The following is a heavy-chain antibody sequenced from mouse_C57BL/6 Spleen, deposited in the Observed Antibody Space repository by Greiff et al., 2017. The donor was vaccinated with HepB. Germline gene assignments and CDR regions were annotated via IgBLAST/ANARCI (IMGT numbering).Heavy chain of an antibody. V-gene: IGHV10-1*01. CDR2: IRSKSNNYAT. Sequence: EVQRVESGGGLVQPKGSLKLSCAASGFSFNTYAMNWVRQAPGKGLEWVARIRSKSNNYATYYADSVKDRFTISRDDSESMLYLQMNNLKTEDTAMYYCAATGNWYFDVWGTGTTVTVSS. CDR1: GFSFNTYA. CDR3: AATGNWYFDV. J-gene: IGHJ1*03. D-gene: IGHD4-1*02.